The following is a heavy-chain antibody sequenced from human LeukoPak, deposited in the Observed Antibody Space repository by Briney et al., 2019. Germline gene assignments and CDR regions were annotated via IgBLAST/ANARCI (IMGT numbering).Heavy chain of an antibody. J-gene: IGHJ4*02. D-gene: IGHD3-10*01. CDR3: ARDRWVGITMVRGLDY. Sequence: SETLSLTCTVSGGSISSGSYYWSWIRQPAGKGLEWIGRIYTSGSTNYNPSLKSRVTISVDTSKNQFSLKLSSVTAADTAVYYCARDRWVGITMVRGLDYWGQGTLVTVSS. CDR1: GGSISSGSYY. V-gene: IGHV4-61*02. CDR2: IYTSGST.